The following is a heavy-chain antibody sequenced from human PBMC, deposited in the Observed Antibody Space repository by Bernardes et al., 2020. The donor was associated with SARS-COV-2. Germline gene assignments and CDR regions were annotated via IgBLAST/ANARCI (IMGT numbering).Heavy chain of an antibody. CDR2: ISYDGSNK. CDR1: GFTFSSYG. D-gene: IGHD3-10*01. J-gene: IGHJ3*02. CDR3: AKDEYYAKGRGAFDI. V-gene: IGHV3-30*18. Sequence: GGSLRLSCAASGFTFSSYGMHWVRQAPGKGLEWLAVISYDGSNKYYADSVKGRFTISRDNSKNTLYLQMNSLRAEDTAVYYCAKDEYYAKGRGAFDIWGQGTMVTVSS.